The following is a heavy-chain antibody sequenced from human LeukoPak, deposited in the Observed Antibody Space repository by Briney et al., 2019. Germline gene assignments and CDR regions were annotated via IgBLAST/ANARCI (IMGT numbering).Heavy chain of an antibody. V-gene: IGHV4-39*02. CDR2: IYYSGST. CDR1: GGSISSSSYY. CDR3: ARDKRAYYYDSSGPKDFDI. Sequence: KASETLSLTCTVSGGSISSSSYYWGWIRQPPGKGLEWIGSIYYSGSTYYNPSLKSRVTISVDTSKNQFSLKLSSVTAADTAVYYCARDKRAYYYDSSGPKDFDIWGQGTMVTVSS. J-gene: IGHJ3*02. D-gene: IGHD3-22*01.